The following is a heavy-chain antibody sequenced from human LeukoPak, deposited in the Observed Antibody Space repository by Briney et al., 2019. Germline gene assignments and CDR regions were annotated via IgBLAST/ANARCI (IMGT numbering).Heavy chain of an antibody. J-gene: IGHJ2*01. CDR1: GFTVSSNY. CDR2: IYSGGST. Sequence: GGSLRLSCAASGFTVSSNYMSWVRQAPGKGLEWVSVIYSGGSTYYADSVKGRFTISRDNSKNTLYLQMNSLRAEDTAVYYCARAKGRSYWYFDLWGRGTLVTVSS. V-gene: IGHV3-53*01. CDR3: ARAKGRSYWYFDL.